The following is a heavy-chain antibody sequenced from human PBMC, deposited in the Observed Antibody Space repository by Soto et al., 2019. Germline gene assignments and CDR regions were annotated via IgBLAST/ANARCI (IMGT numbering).Heavy chain of an antibody. CDR2: IRSKTNSYAT. CDR1: GFTFSGSS. V-gene: IGHV3-73*02. CDR3: YTPIVRGLTITRSMLAY. D-gene: IGHD3-10*01. Sequence: EVQLVESGGGLVQPGGSLKLSCAASGFTFSGSSIHWVRQASGKGLEWIGRIRSKTNSYATAYAASVKGRFTISRDDSKNTAYLQMNGLKTGDTAVYFCYTPIVRGLTITRSMLAYWGQGTLVTVSS. J-gene: IGHJ4*02.